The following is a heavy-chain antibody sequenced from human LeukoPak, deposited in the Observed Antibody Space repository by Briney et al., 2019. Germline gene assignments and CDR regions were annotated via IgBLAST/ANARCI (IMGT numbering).Heavy chain of an antibody. CDR1: GFTFDDYA. Sequence: GGSLRLSCAASGFTFDDYAMHWVRQAPGKGLEGVSGISWNSGSIGYADSVKGRFTISRDNAKHSLYLQMNSLRAEDTALYYCAKDIQGVAGPYAAFDIWGQGTMVTVSS. V-gene: IGHV3-9*01. CDR3: AKDIQGVAGPYAAFDI. J-gene: IGHJ3*02. D-gene: IGHD6-19*01. CDR2: ISWNSGSI.